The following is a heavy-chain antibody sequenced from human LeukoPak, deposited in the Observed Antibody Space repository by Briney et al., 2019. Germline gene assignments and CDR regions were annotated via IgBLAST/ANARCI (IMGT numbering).Heavy chain of an antibody. CDR2: ITWNTGSI. J-gene: IGHJ4*02. V-gene: IGHV3-9*01. CDR1: GFSFDDYA. Sequence: GGSLRLSCAASGFSFDDYAMHWVRQAPGKGLEWASGITWNTGSIGYADSVKGRFTISRDNAKNSLYLQMNSLRVEDTALYYCAKDMVYDFSSGSPPAFDYWGQGTLVTVSS. D-gene: IGHD3-3*01. CDR3: AKDMVYDFSSGSPPAFDY.